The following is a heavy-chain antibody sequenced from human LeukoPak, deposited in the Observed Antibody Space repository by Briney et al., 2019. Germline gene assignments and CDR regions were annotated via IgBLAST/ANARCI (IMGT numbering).Heavy chain of an antibody. V-gene: IGHV1-8*03. Sequence: ASVKVSCKASGYTFTSYDINWVRQATGQGLEWMGWMNPNSGNTGYAQKFQGRVTITRNTSISTAYMELSSLRSEDTAVYYCARDNHLESSSWYGPYYYYMDVWGKGTTVTISS. CDR3: ARDNHLESSSWYGPYYYYMDV. CDR1: GYTFTSYD. D-gene: IGHD6-13*01. J-gene: IGHJ6*03. CDR2: MNPNSGNT.